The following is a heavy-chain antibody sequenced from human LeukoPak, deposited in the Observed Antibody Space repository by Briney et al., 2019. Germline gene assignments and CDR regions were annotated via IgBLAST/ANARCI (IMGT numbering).Heavy chain of an antibody. J-gene: IGHJ4*02. Sequence: GGSLRLSCAASGFTFSSYAMHWVRQAPGKGLEWVAVISYDGNNKYYADSVKGRFTISRDNSKNTLYLQMNSLRAEDTAVYYCAKPADYSTYYFDYWGQGTLVTVSS. D-gene: IGHD4-11*01. V-gene: IGHV3-30-3*02. CDR3: AKPADYSTYYFDY. CDR1: GFTFSSYA. CDR2: ISYDGNNK.